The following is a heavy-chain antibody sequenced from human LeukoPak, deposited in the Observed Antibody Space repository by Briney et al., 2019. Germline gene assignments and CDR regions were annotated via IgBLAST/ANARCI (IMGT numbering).Heavy chain of an antibody. D-gene: IGHD5-12*01. Sequence: SETLSLTCAVSGYSISSGYYWGWIRQPPGKGLEWIGSIYHSGSTYYNPSLKSRVTISVDTSKNQFSLKLSSVTAADTAVYYCARYRGWGYSGYAYYWGQGTLVTVSS. V-gene: IGHV4-38-2*01. CDR3: ARYRGWGYSGYAYY. CDR2: IYHSGST. CDR1: GYSISSGYY. J-gene: IGHJ4*02.